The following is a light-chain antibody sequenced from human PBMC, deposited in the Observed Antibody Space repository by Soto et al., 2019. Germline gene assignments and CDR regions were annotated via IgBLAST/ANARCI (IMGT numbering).Light chain of an antibody. CDR2: AAS. CDR3: QDFGSLPYT. Sequence: ELVLTQSPGTLSLSPGERATLSCRASQSVTSSHLAWYQQKPGQAPRLLIYAASTRATGVPDRFSGSGSGTGFTLNISRLEPEDCAVFYCQDFGSLPYTFGQGTKLQIK. V-gene: IGKV3-20*01. CDR1: QSVTSSH. J-gene: IGKJ2*01.